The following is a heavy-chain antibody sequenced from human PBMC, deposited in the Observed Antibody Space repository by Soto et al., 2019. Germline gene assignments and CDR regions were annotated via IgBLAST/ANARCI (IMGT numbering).Heavy chain of an antibody. D-gene: IGHD5-12*01. CDR3: AREGDGYNLGPSVDFDY. J-gene: IGHJ4*02. V-gene: IGHV1-46*01. Sequence: QVQLVQSGAEVKKPGASVKVSCKASGYTFTTYYMHWVRQAPGQGLEWMGVINPSRGSTSYAQKFQGRVTVTRDTSTSTLYMELSSLRSEDTAVYYCAREGDGYNLGPSVDFDYWGQGTLVTVSS. CDR1: GYTFTTYY. CDR2: INPSRGST.